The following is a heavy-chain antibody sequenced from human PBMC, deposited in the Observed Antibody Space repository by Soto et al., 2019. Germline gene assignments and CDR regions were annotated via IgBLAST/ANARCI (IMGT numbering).Heavy chain of an antibody. CDR2: MNPNSSNK. V-gene: IGHV1-8*01. CDR3: ALVLGAKGDAFDI. Sequence: ASVNVSCKSSLCIFTSYDINGVRQASGQGGAWMGCMNPNSSNKGYAHTVQVRVTITRNTSNSTAYMELSSLRSEDTAVYYCALVLGAKGDAFDIWGQGTMVTVSS. CDR1: LCIFTSYD. J-gene: IGHJ3*02. D-gene: IGHD1-26*01.